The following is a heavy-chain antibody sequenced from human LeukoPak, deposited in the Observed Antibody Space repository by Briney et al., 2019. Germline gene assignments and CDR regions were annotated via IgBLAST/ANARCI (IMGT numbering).Heavy chain of an antibody. CDR2: INPNSGGA. Sequence: ASVKVSCKASGYTFTDYYIHWLRLAPGQGLEWVGWINPNSGGAIYAQNFQGRVTMTRDTSISTAYMELRSDDTAVYDCASATVRGVEIDYWGQGTLVTVSS. CDR3: ASATVRGVEIDY. CDR1: GYTFTDYY. D-gene: IGHD3-10*01. V-gene: IGHV1-2*02. J-gene: IGHJ4*02.